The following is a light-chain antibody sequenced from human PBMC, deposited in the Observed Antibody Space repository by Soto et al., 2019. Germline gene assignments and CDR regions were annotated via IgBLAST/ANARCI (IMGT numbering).Light chain of an antibody. Sequence: QSVLTQPASVSGSPGQSITISCTGTSSDVGAYNFVSWHQQHPGKAPNLMIYNVYDRPSGISYRFSGSKSGNTASLTISALQGEDEAGYYCSAYTVSRTYVFGTGTKVTVL. CDR2: NVY. CDR3: SAYTVSRTYV. V-gene: IGLV2-14*03. J-gene: IGLJ1*01. CDR1: SSDVGAYNF.